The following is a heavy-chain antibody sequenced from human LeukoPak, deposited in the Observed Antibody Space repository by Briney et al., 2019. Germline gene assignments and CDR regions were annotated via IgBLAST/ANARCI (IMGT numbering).Heavy chain of an antibody. Sequence: GGSLRLSCAASGFTFDDYAMHWVRQAPGKGLEWVSGISWNSGSIGYADSVKGRFTISRDNAKNSLYLQMNSLRAEDTALYYCAKDLGYSSNNWGQGTLVTVSS. CDR2: ISWNSGSI. J-gene: IGHJ4*02. CDR3: AKDLGYSSNN. CDR1: GFTFDDYA. D-gene: IGHD6-13*01. V-gene: IGHV3-9*01.